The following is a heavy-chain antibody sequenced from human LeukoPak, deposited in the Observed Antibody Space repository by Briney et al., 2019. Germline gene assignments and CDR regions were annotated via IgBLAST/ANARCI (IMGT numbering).Heavy chain of an antibody. CDR2: INPNSGGT. CDR1: GYTFTGYY. CDR3: ARAPPITRGPFDP. V-gene: IGHV1-2*02. D-gene: IGHD3-10*01. Sequence: ASVKVSCKASGYTFTGYYMHWVRQAPGQGLEWMGWINPNSGGTIYAQKFQGRVTMTRDTSISTVYMELSRLRSDDTAVYYCARAPPITRGPFDPWGQGTLVAVSS. J-gene: IGHJ5*02.